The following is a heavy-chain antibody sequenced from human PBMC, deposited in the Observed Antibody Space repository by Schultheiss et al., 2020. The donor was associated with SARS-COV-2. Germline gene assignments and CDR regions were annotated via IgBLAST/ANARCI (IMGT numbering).Heavy chain of an antibody. D-gene: IGHD3-10*01. CDR3: ARTTYYYGSGSYYLFDH. CDR2: IYPGDSDT. CDR1: GYSFTSYW. Sequence: GESLKISCKGSGYSFTSYWIGWVRQMPGKGLEWMGIIYPGDSDTRYSPSFQGQVTISADKSISTAYLQWSSLKASDTAMYYCARTTYYYGSGSYYLFDHWGQGTLVTVSS. V-gene: IGHV5-51*01. J-gene: IGHJ4*02.